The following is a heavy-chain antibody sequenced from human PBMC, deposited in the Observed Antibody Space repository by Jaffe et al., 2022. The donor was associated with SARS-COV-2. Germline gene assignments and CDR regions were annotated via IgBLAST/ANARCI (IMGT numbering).Heavy chain of an antibody. Sequence: QVQLVQSGAEVKKPGASVKVSCKASGYTFTSYAMHWVRQAPGQRLEWMGWINAGNGNTKYSQKFQGRVTITRDTSASTAYMELSSLRSEDTAVYYCARAAITIFGVANWFDPWGQGTLVTVSS. J-gene: IGHJ5*02. D-gene: IGHD3-3*01. CDR1: GYTFTSYA. V-gene: IGHV1-3*01. CDR3: ARAAITIFGVANWFDP. CDR2: INAGNGNT.